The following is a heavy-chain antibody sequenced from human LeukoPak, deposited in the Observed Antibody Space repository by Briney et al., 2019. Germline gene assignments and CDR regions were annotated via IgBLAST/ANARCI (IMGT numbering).Heavy chain of an antibody. CDR3: ARYPGYSSGWDYYYGMDV. CDR2: IYYSGST. V-gene: IGHV4-59*01. Sequence: PSGTLSLTCAVSGGSISSYYWSWIRQPPGKGLEWIGYIYYSGSTNYNPSLKSRVTISVDTSKNQFSLKLSSVTAADTAVYYCARYPGYSSGWDYYYGMDVWGQGTTVTVSS. CDR1: GGSISSYY. D-gene: IGHD6-19*01. J-gene: IGHJ6*02.